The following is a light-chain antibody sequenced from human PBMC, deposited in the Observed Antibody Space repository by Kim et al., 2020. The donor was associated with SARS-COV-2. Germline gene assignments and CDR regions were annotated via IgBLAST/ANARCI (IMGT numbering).Light chain of an antibody. J-gene: IGLJ3*02. Sequence: GQRVTMYCSGSVSNTGRNYVDWYQQLPGTAPKLLSYRNNQRPSGVPDRFSGSKSGTSASLAISGLRSEDEADYYCAAWDDSLSGWVFGGGTQLTVL. CDR2: RNN. CDR1: VSNTGRNY. CDR3: AAWDDSLSGWV. V-gene: IGLV1-47*01.